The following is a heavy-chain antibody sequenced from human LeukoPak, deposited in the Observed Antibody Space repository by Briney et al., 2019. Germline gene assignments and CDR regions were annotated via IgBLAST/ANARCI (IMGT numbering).Heavy chain of an antibody. D-gene: IGHD5-24*01. CDR3: ARPNRDGYNRDAFDI. Sequence: ASVKVSCTASGYTFTSYYMHWVRQAPGQGLEWMGIINPSGGSTSYAQKFQGRVTMTRDTSTSTVYMELSSLRSEDTAVYYCARPNRDGYNRDAFDIWGQGTMVTVSS. V-gene: IGHV1-46*01. CDR1: GYTFTSYY. CDR2: INPSGGST. J-gene: IGHJ3*02.